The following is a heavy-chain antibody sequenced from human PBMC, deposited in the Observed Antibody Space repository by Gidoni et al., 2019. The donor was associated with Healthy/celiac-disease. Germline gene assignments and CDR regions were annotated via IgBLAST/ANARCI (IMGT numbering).Heavy chain of an antibody. J-gene: IGHJ5*02. D-gene: IGHD6-13*01. CDR3: AKSRGIAAAGTRGWFDP. Sequence: EVQLLESGGGFVQPGGSLRLSCAASGFLFSRYAMSWVRQAPGKGLEWVAAISGSGGSTDYADSVKGRFTISRDNSKNTLYLQMNSLRAEDTAVYYCAKSRGIAAAGTRGWFDPWGQGTLVTVSS. CDR2: ISGSGGST. CDR1: GFLFSRYA. V-gene: IGHV3-23*01.